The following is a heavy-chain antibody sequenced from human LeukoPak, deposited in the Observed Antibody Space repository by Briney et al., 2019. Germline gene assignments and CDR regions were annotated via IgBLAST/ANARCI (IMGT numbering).Heavy chain of an antibody. V-gene: IGHV4-59*08. Sequence: SETLSLTCTVSGGSISSYCWSWIRQPPGKGLEWIGYIYYSGSTNYNPSLKSRVTISVDTSKNQFSLKLSSVTAADTAVYYCARRGGGPRPYYFDYWGQGTLVTVSS. CDR2: IYYSGST. D-gene: IGHD2-15*01. J-gene: IGHJ4*02. CDR1: GGSISSYC. CDR3: ARRGGGPRPYYFDY.